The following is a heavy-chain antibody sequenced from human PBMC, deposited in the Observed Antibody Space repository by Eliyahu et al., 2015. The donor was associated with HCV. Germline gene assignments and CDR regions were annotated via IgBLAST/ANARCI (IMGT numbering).Heavy chain of an antibody. D-gene: IGHD3-10*01. CDR2: ISTGGNYI. J-gene: IGHJ6*02. CDR3: ARAGFQYGLDV. Sequence: EVQLVESGGGLVKPGGSLRLSCAGSGFTFSTYTLNWVRXAPGKGLEWVAXISTGGNYIYYADSLKGRFSISRDNAKNSLYLQMNSLRADDTAVYYCARAGFQYGLDVWGQGTTVTVSS. CDR1: GFTFSTYT. V-gene: IGHV3-21*01.